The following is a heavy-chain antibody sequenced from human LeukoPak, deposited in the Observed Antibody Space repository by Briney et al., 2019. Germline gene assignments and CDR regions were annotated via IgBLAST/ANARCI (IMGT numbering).Heavy chain of an antibody. J-gene: IGHJ4*02. CDR2: ISSGSDTI. V-gene: IGHV3-48*03. D-gene: IGHD6-19*01. CDR1: GFTFNNYE. CDR3: ARSDAVAAPGH. Sequence: GGSLTLSCAASGFTFNNYEMNWVRQAPGKGLEWISYISSGSDTIYYADSVRGRFTTSRDNAKNSLYLQMNSLGAADTAVYYCARSDAVAAPGHWGQGTLVTVSS.